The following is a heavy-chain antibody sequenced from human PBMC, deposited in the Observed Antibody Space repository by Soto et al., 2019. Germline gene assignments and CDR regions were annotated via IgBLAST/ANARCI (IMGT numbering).Heavy chain of an antibody. J-gene: IGHJ5*02. D-gene: IGHD5-12*01. V-gene: IGHV6-1*01. CDR1: GDSVSSNTAS. CDR2: TYFRSKWYN. Sequence: LSQTLSLPCAISGDSVSSNTASWNWIRQSPSRGLEWLGRTYFRSKWYNDYAVSVKSRIIINPDTSNNQFSLQLNSVTPEDTAVYFCAKGDNLGPKTGYAFDPWGQGIMVTVSS. CDR3: AKGDNLGPKTGYAFDP.